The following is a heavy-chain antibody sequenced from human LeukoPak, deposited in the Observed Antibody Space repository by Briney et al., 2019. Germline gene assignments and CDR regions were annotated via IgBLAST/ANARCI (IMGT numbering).Heavy chain of an antibody. J-gene: IGHJ5*02. CDR2: INHSGST. CDR1: GGSFSGYY. CDR3: ARVRSSGWFDP. V-gene: IGHV4-34*01. D-gene: IGHD6-19*01. Sequence: RSETLSLTRAVYGGSFSGYYWSWIRQPPGKGLEWIGEINHSGSTNYNPSLKSRVTISVATSKNKFSLKLRSVTAADTAVYYCARVRSSGWFDPWGQGTLVTVSS.